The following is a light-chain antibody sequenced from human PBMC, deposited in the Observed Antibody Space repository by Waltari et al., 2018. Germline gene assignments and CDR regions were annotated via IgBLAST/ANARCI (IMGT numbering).Light chain of an antibody. Sequence: QSALTQPASVSGSPGQSITISCTGTSSEFGGYNYVSWDQQYPGKVPKLMIYDGSNRPSGVSDRFSGSKSGNTASLTISGLQAEDEGDYYCSSYTSSSIPVFGGGTKLTVL. CDR1: SSEFGGYNY. J-gene: IGLJ2*01. CDR2: DGS. CDR3: SSYTSSSIPV. V-gene: IGLV2-14*01.